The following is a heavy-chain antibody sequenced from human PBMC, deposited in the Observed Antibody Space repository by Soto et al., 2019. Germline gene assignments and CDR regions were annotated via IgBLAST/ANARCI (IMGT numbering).Heavy chain of an antibody. CDR3: SRYYYYYGMDV. Sequence: GGSLRLSCAASGFTFSSYWMSWVRQAPGKGLEWVANIKQDGSEKYYVDTVKGRFTISRGNAKNSLYLQMNSLRAEDTAVYYCSRYYYYYGMDVWGQGTTVTVSS. CDR1: GFTFSSYW. V-gene: IGHV3-7*05. J-gene: IGHJ6*02. CDR2: IKQDGSEK.